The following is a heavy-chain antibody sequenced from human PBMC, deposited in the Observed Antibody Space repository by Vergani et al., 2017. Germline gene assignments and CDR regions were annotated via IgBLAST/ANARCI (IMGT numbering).Heavy chain of an antibody. CDR3: ATIGYRRWGYYFDY. V-gene: IGHV4-39*07. CDR2: ICHTEDT. D-gene: IGHD2-2*02. Sequence: QLQLQESGPGLVKPSETLSLTCTVSGASISGSPYYWGWLRQPPGKGLEWIGEICHTEDTKYSPSLKSRVTVSVDESRNLFSLRLNSVTAADTAVYYCATIGYRRWGYYFDYWGQGILVTVSS. J-gene: IGHJ4*02. CDR1: GASISGSPYY.